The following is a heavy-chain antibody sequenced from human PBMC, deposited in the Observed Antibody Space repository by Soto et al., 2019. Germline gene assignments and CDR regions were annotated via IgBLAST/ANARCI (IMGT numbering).Heavy chain of an antibody. V-gene: IGHV3-30-3*01. CDR3: ARVGCSSTSCYFEWFDP. CDR1: GFTFSSYA. Sequence: LRLSCAASGFTFSSYAMHWVRQAPGKGLEWVAVISYDGSNKYYADSVKGRFTISRDNSKNTLYLQMNSLRAEDTAVYYCARVGCSSTSCYFEWFDPWGQGTLVTVSS. CDR2: ISYDGSNK. D-gene: IGHD2-2*01. J-gene: IGHJ5*02.